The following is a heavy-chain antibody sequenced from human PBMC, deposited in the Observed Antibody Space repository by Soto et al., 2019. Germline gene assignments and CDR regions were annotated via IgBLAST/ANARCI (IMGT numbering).Heavy chain of an antibody. J-gene: IGHJ5*02. D-gene: IGHD2-15*01. V-gene: IGHV5-51*01. CDR1: GYSFTSYW. CDR3: ATYTIACACSPNLHNWFDP. CDR2: IYPGDSDT. Sequence: GESLKISCKGSGYSFTSYWIGWVRQMPGKGLEWMGIIYPGDSDTRYSPSFQGQVTISADKSISTAYLQWSSRKASDTAMYYSATYTIACACSPNLHNWFDPWGQGTLVTVSS.